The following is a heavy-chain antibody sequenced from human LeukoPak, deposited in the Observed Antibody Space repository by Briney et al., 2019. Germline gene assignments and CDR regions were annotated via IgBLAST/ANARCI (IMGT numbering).Heavy chain of an antibody. D-gene: IGHD2-21*02. V-gene: IGHV3-30*01. CDR1: GFTFSSYA. CDR3: ARDDFAYYFDY. CDR2: ISYDGSNK. Sequence: GGSLRLSCAASGFTFSSYAMHWVRQAPGKGLEWVAVISYDGSNKYYADSVKGRFTISRDNSKNTLYLQMNSLRAEDTAVYYCARDDFAYYFDYWAREPWSPSPQ. J-gene: IGHJ4*02.